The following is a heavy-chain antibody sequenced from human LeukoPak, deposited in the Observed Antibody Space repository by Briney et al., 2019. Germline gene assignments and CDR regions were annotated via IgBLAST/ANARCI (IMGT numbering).Heavy chain of an antibody. J-gene: IGHJ6*03. Sequence: SETLSLTCAVYGGSFSGYYWSWIRQPPGKGLEWIGEINHSGSTNYNPSLKSRVTISVDTSKNQFSLKLSSVTAAGTAVYYCARTYYDFWSGYYYYYYYMDVWGKGTTVTVSS. D-gene: IGHD3-3*01. CDR1: GGSFSGYY. CDR3: ARTYYDFWSGYYYYYYYMDV. CDR2: INHSGST. V-gene: IGHV4-34*01.